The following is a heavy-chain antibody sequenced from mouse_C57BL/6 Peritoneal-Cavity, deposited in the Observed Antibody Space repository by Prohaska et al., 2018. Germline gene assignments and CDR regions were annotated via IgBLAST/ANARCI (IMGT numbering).Heavy chain of an antibody. J-gene: IGHJ1*03. Sequence: EVQLLETGGGLVQPGGSRGLSCEGSGFTFSGFWMSWVRQTPGRNLVGIGDINSDGSARNYSPSRKDRFTIFRDNEKSTLYLQMSNVRAEDTATYFCMRYGNYWYFDVWGTGTTVTVSS. D-gene: IGHD2-1*01. CDR3: MRYGNYWYFDV. CDR2: INSDGSAR. CDR1: GFTFSGFW. V-gene: IGHV11-2*01.